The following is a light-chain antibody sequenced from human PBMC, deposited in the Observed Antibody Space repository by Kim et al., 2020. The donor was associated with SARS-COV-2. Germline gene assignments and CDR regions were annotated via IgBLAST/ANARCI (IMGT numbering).Light chain of an antibody. Sequence: SPGERATLSGRASQSISSSSLAWYQQKPGQAPRLLIYGASSRATGIPDRFSGSGSGTDFTLTISRLEPEDFAVYYCQQYGSSPLTFGGGTKVEIK. CDR2: GAS. CDR1: QSISSSS. CDR3: QQYGSSPLT. J-gene: IGKJ4*01. V-gene: IGKV3-20*01.